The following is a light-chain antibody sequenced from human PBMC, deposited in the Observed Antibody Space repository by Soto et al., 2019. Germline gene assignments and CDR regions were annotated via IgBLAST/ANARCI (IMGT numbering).Light chain of an antibody. J-gene: IGKJ4*01. CDR2: GAS. V-gene: IGKV1-33*01. CDR1: QDISDS. CDR3: QQYDNVLSLT. Sequence: DIQMTQSPSSLSASVGDSVTITCQASQDISDSLNWYQQKPGKAPKLLIFGASNLEIGVPSRFSGRGSGTDFTFTISSLQPEDFATYYWQQYDNVLSLTFGGGTKVEIK.